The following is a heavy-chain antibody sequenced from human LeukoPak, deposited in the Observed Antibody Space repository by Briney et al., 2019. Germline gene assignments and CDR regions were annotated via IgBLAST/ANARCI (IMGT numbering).Heavy chain of an antibody. D-gene: IGHD3-10*01. V-gene: IGHV3-9*01. CDR2: INWKSDSI. CDR1: GFTFDDYG. J-gene: IGHJ6*03. CDR3: ARARGETTSYYFYLDV. Sequence: GGSLRLSCAASGFTFDDYGMHWVRHLPGKGLEWVSGINWKSDSIAYAVSVRGRFTISRDNAKNALYLRMNNLRADDTALYYCARARGETTSYYFYLDVWGRGTTVTVSS.